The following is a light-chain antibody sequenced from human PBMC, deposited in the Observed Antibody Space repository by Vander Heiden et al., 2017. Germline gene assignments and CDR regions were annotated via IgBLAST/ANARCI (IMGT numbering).Light chain of an antibody. Sequence: DIQITPSPSSLSASVGHRATITCRPSQSISNDLNWYQQKPGKAPKLLIYAASSLQSGVPARFSGSGSGTDFTLTIISLRTEEFATYCFQQSYRTPMYTFGQGTNLEIK. CDR2: AAS. V-gene: IGKV1-39*01. J-gene: IGKJ2*01. CDR1: QSISND. CDR3: QQSYRTPMYT.